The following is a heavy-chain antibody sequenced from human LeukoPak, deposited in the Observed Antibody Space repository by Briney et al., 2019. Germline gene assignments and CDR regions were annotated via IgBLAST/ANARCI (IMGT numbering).Heavy chain of an antibody. D-gene: IGHD2-15*01. CDR3: ARGIGGYCSGGSCYPSYFDY. V-gene: IGHV3-7*02. CDR1: GFTFSNYW. CDR2: IKQDGSEK. Sequence: PGGSLRLSCAASGFTFSNYWMIWVRQAPGKGLEWVGNIKQDGSEKRYADSVRGRFSISRDNAKNSLYLQMNSLRAEDTAVYYCARGIGGYCSGGSCYPSYFDYWGQGTLVTVSS. J-gene: IGHJ4*02.